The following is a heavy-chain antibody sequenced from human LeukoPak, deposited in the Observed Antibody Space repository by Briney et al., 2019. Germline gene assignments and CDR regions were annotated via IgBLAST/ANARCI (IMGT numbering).Heavy chain of an antibody. Sequence: ASVKVSCKASGYRFTSQYVHWVRQAPGQGLEWMGIINPTGGSTRNAQKVQGRFSVTGDTSTSTVYMELSRLRSEDTAVYYCASFYNTNDALDIWGQGTMVTVSS. J-gene: IGHJ3*02. D-gene: IGHD5-24*01. CDR2: INPTGGST. CDR3: ASFYNTNDALDI. CDR1: GYRFTSQY. V-gene: IGHV1-46*01.